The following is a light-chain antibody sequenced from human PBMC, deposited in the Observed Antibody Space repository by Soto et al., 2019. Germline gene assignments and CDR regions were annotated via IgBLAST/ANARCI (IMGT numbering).Light chain of an antibody. V-gene: IGLV1-40*01. Sequence: QSVLTQPPSVSGAPGQRVTISCTGSSSNIGAGYDVHWYQQLPGTAPKLIIYGNSNRPSGVPDRFSGSKSGTSASLAITGLQAEDEADYYCQSYDSALSCFDVFGTGTKLTVL. CDR2: GNS. CDR3: QSYDSALSCFDV. J-gene: IGLJ1*01. CDR1: SSNIGAGYD.